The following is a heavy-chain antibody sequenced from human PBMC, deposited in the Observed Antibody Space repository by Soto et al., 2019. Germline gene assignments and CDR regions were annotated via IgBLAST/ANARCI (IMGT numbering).Heavy chain of an antibody. CDR2: IIPILGIA. CDR3: ARDFGPTPLANHYFDY. D-gene: IGHD3-3*01. V-gene: IGHV1-69*08. J-gene: IGHJ4*02. Sequence: QVQLVQSGAEVKKPGSSVKVSCKASGGTFSSYTISWVRQAPGQGLEWMGRIIPILGIANYAQKFQGRVTIPADKPTSTAYMALSSLRSDATAVYYCARDFGPTPLANHYFDYWGQGTLVTVSS. CDR1: GGTFSSYT.